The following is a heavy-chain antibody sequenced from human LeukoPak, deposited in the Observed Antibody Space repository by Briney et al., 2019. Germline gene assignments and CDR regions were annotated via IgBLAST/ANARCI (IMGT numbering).Heavy chain of an antibody. CDR3: ARDCSSTRCQGPVFDN. D-gene: IGHD2-2*01. Sequence: ASVKVSCKASGYTFTGYYMHWVRQAPGQGLEWMGWINPNSGGTNYAQKFQGRVTMTRDTSISTAYMELSRLRSEDTAIYYCARDCSSTRCQGPVFDNWGQGTLVTVSS. J-gene: IGHJ4*02. V-gene: IGHV1-2*02. CDR1: GYTFTGYY. CDR2: INPNSGGT.